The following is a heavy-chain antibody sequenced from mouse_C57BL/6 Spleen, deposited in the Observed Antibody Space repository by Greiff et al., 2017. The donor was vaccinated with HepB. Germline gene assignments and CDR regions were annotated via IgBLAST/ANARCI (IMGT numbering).Heavy chain of an antibody. D-gene: IGHD2-5*01. CDR2: INPNNGGT. V-gene: IGHV1-26*01. J-gene: IGHJ4*01. Sequence: VQLQQSGPELVKPGASVKISCKASGYTFTDYYMNWVKQSHGKSLEWIGDINPNNGGTSYNQKFKGKATLTVDKSSSTAYMGLRSLTSEDSAVYYCARGVGYSKGDAMDYWGQGTSVTVSS. CDR3: ARGVGYSKGDAMDY. CDR1: GYTFTDYY.